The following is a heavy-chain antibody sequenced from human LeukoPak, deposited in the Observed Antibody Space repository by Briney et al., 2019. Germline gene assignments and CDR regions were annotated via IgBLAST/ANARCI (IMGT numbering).Heavy chain of an antibody. Sequence: SVKVSCKASGGTFSSYAISWVRQAPGQGLEWMGGIIPIFGTANYAQKFQGRVTITADKSTSTAYMELSSLRSEDTAVYYCARASFYDFWSGYSLYYFDYWGQGTLVTVSS. CDR1: GGTFSSYA. CDR3: ARASFYDFWSGYSLYYFDY. V-gene: IGHV1-69*06. D-gene: IGHD3-3*01. J-gene: IGHJ4*02. CDR2: IIPIFGTA.